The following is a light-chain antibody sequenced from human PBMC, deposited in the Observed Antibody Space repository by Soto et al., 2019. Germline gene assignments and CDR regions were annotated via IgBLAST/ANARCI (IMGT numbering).Light chain of an antibody. CDR2: GAS. V-gene: IGKV3-20*01. J-gene: IGKJ1*01. CDR3: HHCAGSPPWT. Sequence: EIVLTQSPGTLSLSPGERATLSCRASQSVSSNFLAWYQQKPGQAPRLLIYGASSRATGIPDRFSGSGSGTDFTLTISRLEPEDFAVYYCHHCAGSPPWTFGQGTKVDIK. CDR1: QSVSSNF.